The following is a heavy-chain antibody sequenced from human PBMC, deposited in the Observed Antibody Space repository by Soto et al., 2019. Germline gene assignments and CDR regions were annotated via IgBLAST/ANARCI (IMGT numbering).Heavy chain of an antibody. Sequence: ASVKVSCKASGGTFSIYTISWVRQAPGQGLEWMGIINPTGGSTSYAQKFQGRVTMTRDTSTSTVYMELSSLRSEDTAVYYCARAGSIVAGDYWGQGTLVTVSS. V-gene: IGHV1-46*01. J-gene: IGHJ4*02. D-gene: IGHD5-12*01. CDR1: GGTFSIYT. CDR3: ARAGSIVAGDY. CDR2: INPTGGST.